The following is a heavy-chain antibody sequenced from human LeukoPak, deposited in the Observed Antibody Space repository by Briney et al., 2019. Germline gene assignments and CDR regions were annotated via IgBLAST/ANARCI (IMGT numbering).Heavy chain of an antibody. CDR3: AKDRYGGNSGYFQH. V-gene: IGHV3-9*01. D-gene: IGHD4-23*01. J-gene: IGHJ1*01. CDR1: GFTFDDYA. CDR2: ISWNSGSI. Sequence: GRSLRLSCAASGFTFDDYAMHWVRQAPGKGLEWVSGISWNSGSIGYADSVKGRFTTSRDNAKNSLYLQMNSLRAEDTALYYCAKDRYGGNSGYFQHWGQGTLVTVSS.